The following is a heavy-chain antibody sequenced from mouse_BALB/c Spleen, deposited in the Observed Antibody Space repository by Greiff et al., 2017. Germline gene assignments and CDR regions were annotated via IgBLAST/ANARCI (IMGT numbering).Heavy chain of an antibody. CDR1: GFSLTSYG. D-gene: IGHD1-1*01. CDR2: IWAGGST. V-gene: IGHV2-9*02. CDR3: ARDRGYYGYWYFDV. J-gene: IGHJ1*01. Sequence: VKLMESGPGLVAPSQSLSITCTVSGFSLTSYGVHWVRQPPGKGLEWLGVIWAGGSTNYNSALMSRLSISKDNSKSQVFLKMNSLQTDDTAMYYCARDRGYYGYWYFDVWGAGTTVTVSS.